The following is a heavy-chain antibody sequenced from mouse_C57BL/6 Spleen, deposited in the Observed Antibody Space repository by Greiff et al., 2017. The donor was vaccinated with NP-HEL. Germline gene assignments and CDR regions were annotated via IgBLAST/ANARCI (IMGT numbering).Heavy chain of an antibody. Sequence: EVKLVESGGGLVQSGRSLRLSCATSGFTFSDFYMEWVRQAPGKGLEWIAASRNKANDYTTEYSASVKGRFIVSRDTSQSILYLQMNALRDEDTAIYYCARDGEDEYWYFDVGGTGTTVTVSS. CDR3: ARDGEDEYWYFDV. J-gene: IGHJ1*03. CDR2: SRNKANDYTT. CDR1: GFTFSDFY. V-gene: IGHV7-1*01.